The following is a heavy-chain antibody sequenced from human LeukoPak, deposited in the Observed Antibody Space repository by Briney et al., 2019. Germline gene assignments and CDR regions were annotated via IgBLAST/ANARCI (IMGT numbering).Heavy chain of an antibody. CDR1: GGSISSSSYY. CDR3: ARVAYGGYDLPFDY. Sequence: PSGTLSLTCTVSGGSISSSSYYWGWIRQPPGKGLEWIGSIYYSGSTYYNPSLKSRVTISVDTSKNQFSLKLSSVTAADTAVYYCARVAYGGYDLPFDYWGQGTLVTVAS. CDR2: IYYSGST. J-gene: IGHJ4*02. V-gene: IGHV4-39*01. D-gene: IGHD5-12*01.